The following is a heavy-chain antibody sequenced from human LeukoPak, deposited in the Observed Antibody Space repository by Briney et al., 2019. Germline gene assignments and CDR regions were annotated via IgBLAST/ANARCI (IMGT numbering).Heavy chain of an antibody. CDR3: ARDLGWDNITSFHF. D-gene: IGHD1-26*01. CDR1: GFSTYSNY. J-gene: IGHJ4*02. Sequence: GGSLRLSCVASGFSTYSNYMSWARQPPGKGLEWVSAVYSGGSTNHAESVRGRFIVSRDLSRNTIYLQMNDLRPEDTAVYYCARDLGWDNITSFHFWGQGVLVTVSS. CDR2: VYSGGST. V-gene: IGHV3-66*02.